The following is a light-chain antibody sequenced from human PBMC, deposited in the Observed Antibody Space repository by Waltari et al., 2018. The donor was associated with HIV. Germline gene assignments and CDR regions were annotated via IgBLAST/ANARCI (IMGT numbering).Light chain of an antibody. CDR2: GNS. J-gene: IGLJ3*02. Sequence: QSVLTQPPSVSGAPGQRVPISCTGSSSNTGAAYHVHWYQQLPGTAPKLLIYGNSNRPSGVPDRFSGSKSGTSASLAITGLQAEDEADYYCQSYDSSLSVWVFGGGTKLTVL. CDR3: QSYDSSLSVWV. V-gene: IGLV1-40*01. CDR1: SSNTGAAYH.